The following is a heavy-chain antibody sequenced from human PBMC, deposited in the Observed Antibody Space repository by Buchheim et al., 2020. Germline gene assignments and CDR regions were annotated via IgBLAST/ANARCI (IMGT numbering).Heavy chain of an antibody. Sequence: EEQLLQSGGGLVQPGGSLRLSCSASGFTFRTYAMGWVRQAPGKGLEWVSAITDSGGGTYYPDSVKGRFTISRDNSKNMLYLQMNSLRAEDTAIYYCAKRCTNSYAFDAWGQGT. CDR2: ITDSGGGT. J-gene: IGHJ3*01. CDR3: AKRCTNSYAFDA. D-gene: IGHD2-2*01. CDR1: GFTFRTYA. V-gene: IGHV3-23*01.